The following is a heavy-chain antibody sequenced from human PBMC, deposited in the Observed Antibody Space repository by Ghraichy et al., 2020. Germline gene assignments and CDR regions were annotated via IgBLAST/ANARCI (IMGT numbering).Heavy chain of an antibody. Sequence: GGSLRLSCAASQFTFNTYTLSWVRQAPGRGLEWVSGVYPGGSNTFYADSVKGRFTISRDDSKNTVYLEMNSLRAEDTAVYYCARTGRYCSTTTLCYYGMDFWGQGTTVTVSS. J-gene: IGHJ6*02. CDR3: ARTGRYCSTTTLCYYGMDF. CDR1: QFTFNTYT. CDR2: VYPGGSNT. D-gene: IGHD2-2*01. V-gene: IGHV3-23*01.